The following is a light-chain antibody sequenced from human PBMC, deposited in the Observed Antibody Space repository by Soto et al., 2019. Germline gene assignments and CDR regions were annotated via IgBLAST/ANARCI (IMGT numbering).Light chain of an antibody. J-gene: IGKJ1*01. Sequence: EIVLTQSPATLSLSPGERAPLSCRASQSVSSYLAWYPQKPGQAPRLLIYGASGRASGIPDRFSGSGSGTDFTLTISRLEPEDFAVYYCHQYGFSLRTFGQGTKVDIK. CDR3: HQYGFSLRT. V-gene: IGKV3-20*01. CDR2: GAS. CDR1: QSVSSY.